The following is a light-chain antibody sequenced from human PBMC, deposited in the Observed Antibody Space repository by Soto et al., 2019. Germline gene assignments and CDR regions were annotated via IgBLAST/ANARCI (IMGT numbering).Light chain of an antibody. Sequence: EIIMTQSPATLSVSPGERATLSCRASHSVSNNLAWYQQKPGQAPRLLIYYASTRATGIPARFSGSGSGTEFTLTISSLQSEAFALYYCQQYNDWPPITFGQGTRLEVK. CDR2: YAS. V-gene: IGKV3-15*01. CDR3: QQYNDWPPIT. J-gene: IGKJ5*01. CDR1: HSVSNN.